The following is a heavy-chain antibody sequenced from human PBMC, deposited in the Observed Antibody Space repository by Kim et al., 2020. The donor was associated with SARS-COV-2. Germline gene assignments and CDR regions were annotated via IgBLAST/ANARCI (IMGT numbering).Heavy chain of an antibody. Sequence: GESLKISCKGSGYSFTSYWISWVRQMPGKGLEWMGRIDPSDSYTNYSPSFQGHVTISADKSISTAYLQWSSLKASDTAMYYCARGRDFWSGYYFMVYGMDVWGQGTTVTVSS. CDR1: GYSFTSYW. D-gene: IGHD3-3*01. CDR2: IDPSDSYT. J-gene: IGHJ6*02. CDR3: ARGRDFWSGYYFMVYGMDV. V-gene: IGHV5-10-1*01.